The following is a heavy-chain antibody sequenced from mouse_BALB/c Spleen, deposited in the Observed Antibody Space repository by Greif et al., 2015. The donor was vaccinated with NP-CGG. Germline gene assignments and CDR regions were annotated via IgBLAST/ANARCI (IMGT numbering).Heavy chain of an antibody. CDR2: INPSNGGT. J-gene: IGHJ4*01. D-gene: IGHD1-1*02. Sequence: QVQLQQSGAELVKPGASVKLSCKASGYTFTSYYMYWVKQRPGQGLEWIGGINPSNGGTNFNEKFKSKATLTVDKSSSTAYMQLSILTSEDSAVYYCTRYGGLDHFYAMDYWGQGTSVTVSS. CDR3: TRYGGLDHFYAMDY. CDR1: GYTFTSYY. V-gene: IGHV1S81*02.